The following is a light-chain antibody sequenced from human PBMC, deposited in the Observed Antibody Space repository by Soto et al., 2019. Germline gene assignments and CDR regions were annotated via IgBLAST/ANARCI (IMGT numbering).Light chain of an antibody. CDR3: HQRQSWPRT. CDR1: RALNTR. Sequence: EIVLTQSPATLSAFPGDRVTLSCRASRALNTRLAWYQHKPGQAPRLLICLTSNRAAGVPSRFSAWGSETDFTLTISDVQPEDFAVYYCHQRQSWPRTFGQGTKVDIK. V-gene: IGKV3-11*01. J-gene: IGKJ1*01. CDR2: LTS.